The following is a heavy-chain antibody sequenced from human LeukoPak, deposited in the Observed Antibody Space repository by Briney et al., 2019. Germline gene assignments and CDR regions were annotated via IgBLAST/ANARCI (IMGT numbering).Heavy chain of an antibody. CDR2: INHRGST. CDR1: GGSFSNYY. J-gene: IGHJ3*02. V-gene: IGHV4-34*01. Sequence: SETLSLTCAVYGGSFSNYYWSWIRQPPGKGLEWIGEINHRGSTNYDPSLKSRVTISVDTSKNQFSLKLSSVTAADTAVYFCARGPYSYDSSGAFDIWGQGTMVTVSS. D-gene: IGHD3-22*01. CDR3: ARGPYSYDSSGAFDI.